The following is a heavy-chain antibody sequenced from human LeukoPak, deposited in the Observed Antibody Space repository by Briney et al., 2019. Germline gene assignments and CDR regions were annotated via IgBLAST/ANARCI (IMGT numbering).Heavy chain of an antibody. Sequence: SVKVSCKASGGTFSSYAISWVRQAPGQGLEWMGRIIPIFGIANYTQKFQGRVTITADKSTSTAYMELSSLRSEDTAVYYCATDDSGSYYPFDYWGQGTLVTVSS. V-gene: IGHV1-69*04. J-gene: IGHJ4*02. D-gene: IGHD1-26*01. CDR2: IIPIFGIA. CDR1: GGTFSSYA. CDR3: ATDDSGSYYPFDY.